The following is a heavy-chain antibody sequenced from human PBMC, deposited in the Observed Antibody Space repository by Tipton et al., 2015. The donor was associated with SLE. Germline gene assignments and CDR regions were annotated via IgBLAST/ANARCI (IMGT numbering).Heavy chain of an antibody. CDR3: ARDRGSGSQPDY. V-gene: IGHV3-30*04. J-gene: IGHJ4*02. Sequence: QVQLVQSGGGVVQPGGSLRLSCAASGFTFSSYAMHWVRQAPGKGLEWVAGVSFDGTNEYYADSLKGRFTISRDNSKNTLFLQMNSLRAEDTALYYCARDRGSGSQPDYWGQGTLVTVSS. CDR1: GFTFSSYA. D-gene: IGHD1-26*01. CDR2: VSFDGTNE.